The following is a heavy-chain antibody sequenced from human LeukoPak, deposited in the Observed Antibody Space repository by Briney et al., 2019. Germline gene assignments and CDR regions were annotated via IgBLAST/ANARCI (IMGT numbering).Heavy chain of an antibody. CDR3: ARPVDTASLVN. CDR1: GYTFINYY. CDR2: INPSGGSA. J-gene: IGHJ4*02. V-gene: IGHV1-46*01. D-gene: IGHD5-18*01. Sequence: ASVKVSCKASGYTFINYYMHWVRQAPGQGLEWMGIINPSGGSAYYAQKFQGRVTMTSDVSTSTSHMELSSLRSEDTAVYYCARPVDTASLVNWGQGTLVTVSS.